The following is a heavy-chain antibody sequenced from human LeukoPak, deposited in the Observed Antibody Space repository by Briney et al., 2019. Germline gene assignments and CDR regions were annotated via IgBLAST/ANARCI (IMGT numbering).Heavy chain of an antibody. J-gene: IGHJ6*03. D-gene: IGHD3-10*01. CDR1: AASISNYY. Sequence: SETLSLTCAVSAASISNYYWSWIRQAPGKGLEWIGYIYYSGSTNYNPSLKSRVTISVDTSKNQFSLKLSSVTAADTAVYYCARRVVESYYYYYMDAWGKGTTVTVSS. CDR2: IYYSGST. V-gene: IGHV4-59*01. CDR3: ARRVVESYYYYYMDA.